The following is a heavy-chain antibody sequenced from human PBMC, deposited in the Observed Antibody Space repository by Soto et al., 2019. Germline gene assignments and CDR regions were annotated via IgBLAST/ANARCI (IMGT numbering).Heavy chain of an antibody. CDR2: ISSSSSYI. D-gene: IGHD1-7*01. Sequence: PGGSLILSCAASGFTFSSYSMNWVRQAPGKGLEWVSSISSSSSYIYYADSVKGRFTISRDNAKNSLYLQMNSLRAEDTAVYYCARDGTLPLLTGTTVTDAFDIWSQGTMVTVSS. CDR1: GFTFSSYS. CDR3: ARDGTLPLLTGTTVTDAFDI. V-gene: IGHV3-21*01. J-gene: IGHJ3*02.